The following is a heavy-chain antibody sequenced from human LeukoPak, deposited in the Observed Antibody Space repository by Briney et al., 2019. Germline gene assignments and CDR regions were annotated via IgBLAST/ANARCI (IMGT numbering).Heavy chain of an antibody. CDR1: GFTFSSYA. Sequence: GGSLRLSCAASGFTFSSYAMHWVRQAPGKGLEWVAVISYDGSNKYYADSVKGRFTISRDNSKNTLYLQMNSLGAEDTAVYYCARVSSWAPYYYYGMDVWGQGTTVTVSS. V-gene: IGHV3-30-3*01. J-gene: IGHJ6*02. CDR2: ISYDGSNK. D-gene: IGHD6-13*01. CDR3: ARVSSWAPYYYYGMDV.